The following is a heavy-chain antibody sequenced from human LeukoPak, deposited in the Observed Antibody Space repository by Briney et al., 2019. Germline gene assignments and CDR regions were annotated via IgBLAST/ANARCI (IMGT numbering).Heavy chain of an antibody. Sequence: ASVKVSCTASGYTFTGYYINWVRQAPGQRLEWMGWINPSGGVTKYAQKFQGRVTMTRDTSISTAYMELSRLTSDDTAVYFCVRRFCSVIGCYPDYWGQGTLVTVSS. CDR3: VRRFCSVIGCYPDY. CDR2: INPSGGVT. CDR1: GYTFTGYY. V-gene: IGHV1-2*02. D-gene: IGHD2-15*01. J-gene: IGHJ4*02.